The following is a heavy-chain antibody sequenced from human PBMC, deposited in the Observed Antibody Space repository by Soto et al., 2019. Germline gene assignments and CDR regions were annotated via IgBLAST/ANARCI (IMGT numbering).Heavy chain of an antibody. CDR1: GYSFTTYW. D-gene: IGHD3-3*01. CDR2: IYAGDSDT. CDR3: ARQYAFWSGAYYDGIDV. V-gene: IGHV5-51*01. Sequence: LKISCKASGYSFTTYWIVWVRQMPGKGLEWMGMIYAGDSDTKYGPSFQGQVTISVDKSISTAYLQWPSLKDSDTAIYYCARQYAFWSGAYYDGIDVWGQGTTVTVSS. J-gene: IGHJ6*02.